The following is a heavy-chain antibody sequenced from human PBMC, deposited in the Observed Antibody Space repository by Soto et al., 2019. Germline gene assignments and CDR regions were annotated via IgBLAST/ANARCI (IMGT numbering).Heavy chain of an antibody. D-gene: IGHD4-17*01. V-gene: IGHV3-21*01. J-gene: IGHJ4*02. Sequence: PGGSLRLSCAASGFTFSSYSMNWVRQAPGKGLEWVSFISTGSSYIFSADSVKGRFTISRDNAKNSLFLQMNSLRADDTVLYYCARDSVYGGNPPPFDYWGQGTLVTVSS. CDR3: ARDSVYGGNPPPFDY. CDR2: ISTGSSYI. CDR1: GFTFSSYS.